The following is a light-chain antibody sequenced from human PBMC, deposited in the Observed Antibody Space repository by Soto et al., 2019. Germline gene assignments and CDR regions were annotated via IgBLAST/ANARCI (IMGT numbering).Light chain of an antibody. CDR1: RYVGSN. CDR2: GAS. V-gene: IGKV3-11*01. CDR3: QQRSNWPPALS. Sequence: EIVMTQSPAALSLSPGERATRSCGARRYVGSNLAWYQQRHGQAPRLLIYGASTTATGIPARFSGSGSGTDFTLTISSLEPEDFAVYYCQQRSNWPPALSFGGGTKVDIK. J-gene: IGKJ4*01.